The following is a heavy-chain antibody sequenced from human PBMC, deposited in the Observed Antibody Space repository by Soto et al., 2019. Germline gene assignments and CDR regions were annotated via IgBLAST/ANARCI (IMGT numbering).Heavy chain of an antibody. CDR3: VKGHSDSYYYFDY. V-gene: IGHV3-23*01. D-gene: IGHD3-22*01. CDR2: MRGSNGDT. CDR1: GFTFSFCA. Sequence: EVPLLESGGALVQPGESLRLSCAASGFTFSFCAMSWVRQAPGKGLEWVSSMRGSNGDTYYADSVKGRFTISRDNSKNALYLQMNSLRVEDAALYYCVKGHSDSYYYFDYWVQGALVTVSS. J-gene: IGHJ4*02.